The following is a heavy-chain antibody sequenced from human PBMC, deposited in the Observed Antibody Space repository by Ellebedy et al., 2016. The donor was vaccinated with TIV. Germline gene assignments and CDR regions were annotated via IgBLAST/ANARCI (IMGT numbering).Heavy chain of an antibody. J-gene: IGHJ4*02. D-gene: IGHD3-16*01. Sequence: PGGSLRLSCSASGFTFTTYAMHCVRQAPGKGLEYVSAITGDGGSTYYADSVKGRFTISRDNSKHTLYLQMSSLRAEDTAMYYCVKAWGDWGQGALVTVSS. CDR2: ITGDGGST. CDR1: GFTFTTYA. V-gene: IGHV3-64D*06. CDR3: VKAWGD.